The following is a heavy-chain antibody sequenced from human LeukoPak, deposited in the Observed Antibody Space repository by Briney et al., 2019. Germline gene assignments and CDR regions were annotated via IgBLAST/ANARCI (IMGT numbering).Heavy chain of an antibody. V-gene: IGHV4-59*01. D-gene: IGHD5-18*01. Sequence: SETLSLICTVSGGSISSYYWSWIRQPPGKGLEWIGYIYYSGSTNYNPSLKSRVTISVDTSKNQFSLKLSSVTAADTAVYYCARAGYSYGLHFDYWGQGTLVTVSS. J-gene: IGHJ4*02. CDR1: GGSISSYY. CDR3: ARAGYSYGLHFDY. CDR2: IYYSGST.